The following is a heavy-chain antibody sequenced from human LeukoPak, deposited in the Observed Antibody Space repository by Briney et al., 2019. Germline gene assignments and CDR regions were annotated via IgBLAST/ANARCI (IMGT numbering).Heavy chain of an antibody. V-gene: IGHV3-30*18. D-gene: IGHD6-6*01. CDR1: GFTFSSYG. CDR3: AKEGAAKRAVRLDC. J-gene: IGHJ4*02. CDR2: ISHDGRVS. Sequence: GGSLRLSCVASGFTFSSYGMQWVRQTSGKGLEWVAVISHDGRVSYCADSVRGRFTISRDNSKNTVSLQMNSLRVEDTALYYCAKEGAAKRAVRLDCWGQGTLVTVSS.